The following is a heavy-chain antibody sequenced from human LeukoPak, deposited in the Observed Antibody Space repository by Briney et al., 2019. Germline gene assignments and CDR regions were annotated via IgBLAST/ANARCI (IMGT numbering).Heavy chain of an antibody. J-gene: IGHJ6*03. Sequence: GGSLRLSCAASGFTFSSYAMHWVRQAPGKGLEWVAVISYDGSNKYYADSVKGRFTISRDNSKNTLYLQMNSLRAEDTAVYYCARADYDILTGPPMDVWGKGTTVTVSS. V-gene: IGHV3-30-3*01. CDR2: ISYDGSNK. D-gene: IGHD3-9*01. CDR3: ARADYDILTGPPMDV. CDR1: GFTFSSYA.